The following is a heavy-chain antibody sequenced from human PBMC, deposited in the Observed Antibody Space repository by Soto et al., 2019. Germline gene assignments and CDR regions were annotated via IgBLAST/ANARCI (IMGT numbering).Heavy chain of an antibody. V-gene: IGHV3-13*01. CDR3: ARAGDRGDDAFDI. CDR2: IDTAGDT. CDR1: GFTFSSYD. J-gene: IGHJ3*02. D-gene: IGHD7-27*01. Sequence: GGSLRLSCAASGFTFSSYDMHWVRQATGKGLEWVSAIDTAGDTYYPGSVKGRFTISRENAKNSLYLQMNSLRAGDTAVYYCARAGDRGDDAFDIWGQGTMVTVSS.